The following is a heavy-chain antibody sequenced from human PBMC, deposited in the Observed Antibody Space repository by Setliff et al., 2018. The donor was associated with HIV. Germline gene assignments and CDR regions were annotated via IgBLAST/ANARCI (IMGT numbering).Heavy chain of an antibody. CDR3: ARGGAFCGRDSCYYLDY. CDR1: GDSIDRSNFF. V-gene: IGHV4-31*01. CDR2: IYYSGSA. Sequence: PSETLSLTCTVSGDSIDRSNFFWTWIRQHPGKGLEWIGYIYYSGSATYNPSLKSQASISVDTSRNEFSLKLSSVTAADTAVYFCARGGAFCGRDSCYYLDYWGKGNPVTVSS. J-gene: IGHJ4*02. D-gene: IGHD2-21*02.